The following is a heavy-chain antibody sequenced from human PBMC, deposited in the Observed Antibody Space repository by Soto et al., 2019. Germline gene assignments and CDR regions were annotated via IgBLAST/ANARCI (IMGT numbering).Heavy chain of an antibody. CDR1: GYTFTSYA. V-gene: IGHV1-3*01. D-gene: IGHD2-2*01. Sequence: QVQLVQSGAEVKKPGASVKVSCKASGYTFTSYAMHWVRQAPGQRLDWMGWINAGNGNTKYSQKCQGIVTITRDTSASTAYMELSSRRSEDTAVYYCARADCSSTSCYVNYFDYWGQGTLVTVSS. J-gene: IGHJ4*02. CDR2: INAGNGNT. CDR3: ARADCSSTSCYVNYFDY.